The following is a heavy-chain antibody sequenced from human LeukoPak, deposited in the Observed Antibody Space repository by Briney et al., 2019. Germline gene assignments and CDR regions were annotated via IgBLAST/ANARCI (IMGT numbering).Heavy chain of an antibody. J-gene: IGHJ4*02. D-gene: IGHD2-15*01. CDR2: IKQDGSEK. CDR1: GFTFSSYW. Sequence: GGSLRLSCAASGFTFSSYWMSWVRQAPGKGLEWVANIKQDGSEKYYVDSVKGRFTISRDNAKNSLYLQMNSLRAKDTAVYYCARSGEVWPPFYWGQGTLVTVSS. CDR3: ARSGEVWPPFY. V-gene: IGHV3-7*05.